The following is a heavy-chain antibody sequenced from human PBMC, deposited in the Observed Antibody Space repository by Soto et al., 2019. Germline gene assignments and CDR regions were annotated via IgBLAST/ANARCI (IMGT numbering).Heavy chain of an antibody. V-gene: IGHV4-59*01. CDR3: ARVLERGYSYERKVGYYYYGMDV. D-gene: IGHD5-18*01. Sequence: SETLSLTCTVSGGSISSYYWSWIRQPPGKGLEWIGYIYYSGSTNYNPSLKSRVTISVDTSKNQFSLKLSSVTAADTAVYYCARVLERGYSYERKVGYYYYGMDVWGQGTTVTVSS. J-gene: IGHJ6*02. CDR2: IYYSGST. CDR1: GGSISSYY.